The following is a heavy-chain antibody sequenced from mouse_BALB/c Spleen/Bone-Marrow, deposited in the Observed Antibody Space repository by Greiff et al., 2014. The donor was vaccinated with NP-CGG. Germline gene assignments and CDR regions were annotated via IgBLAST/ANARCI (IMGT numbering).Heavy chain of an antibody. J-gene: IGHJ3*01. CDR2: ISYSCST. CDR1: GYSITSDYA. V-gene: IGHV3-2*02. Sequence: VQLQQSGPGLVKPSQSLSLTCTVTGYSITSDYAWNWIRQFPGNKLEWMGYISYSCSTSYNPSLKSRISITRDTSKNQFFLQLNSVTTEDTATYYCAYRYAYWGQGTLVTVSA. CDR3: AYRYAY. D-gene: IGHD2-14*01.